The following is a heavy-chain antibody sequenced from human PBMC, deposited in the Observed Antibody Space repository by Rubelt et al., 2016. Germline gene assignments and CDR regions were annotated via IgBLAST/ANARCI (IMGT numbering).Heavy chain of an antibody. D-gene: IGHD6-13*01. J-gene: IGHJ4*02. CDR2: IYSGGST. CDR1: GFTFSSYA. CDR3: ARDRPGIAAAGTNPLDY. V-gene: IGHV3-66*01. Sequence: EVQLLESGGGLVQPGGSLRLSCAASGFTFSSYAMSWVRQAPGKGLEWVSGIYSGGSTYYADSVKGRFTISRDNSKNTLYLQMNSLRAEDTAVYYCARDRPGIAAAGTNPLDYRGQGTLVTVSS.